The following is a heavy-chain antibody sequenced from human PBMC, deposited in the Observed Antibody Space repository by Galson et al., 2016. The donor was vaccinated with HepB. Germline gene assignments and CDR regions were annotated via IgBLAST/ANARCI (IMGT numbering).Heavy chain of an antibody. CDR1: GFTFSDYY. Sequence: SLRLSCAASGFTFSDYYMSWIRQAPGKGLEWVSQISSTSRYTNYADSVKGRFVISRDNAKNSLYLQMNSLGAEETAVYYCARVYDDYGCSGPGFDYWGRGTLVTVSS. D-gene: IGHD3-22*01. CDR2: ISSTSRYT. CDR3: ARVYDDYGCSGPGFDY. J-gene: IGHJ4*02. V-gene: IGHV3-11*06.